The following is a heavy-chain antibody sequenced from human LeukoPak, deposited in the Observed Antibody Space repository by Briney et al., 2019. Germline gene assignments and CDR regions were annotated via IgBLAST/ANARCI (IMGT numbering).Heavy chain of an antibody. D-gene: IGHD2/OR15-2a*01. CDR1: GFTFSSYW. CDR2: IKQDGSEK. CDR3: ARDAVIGAYYYYMDV. V-gene: IGHV3-7*01. Sequence: GGSLRLSCAASGFTFSSYWMSWVRQAPGKGLEWVANIKQDGSEKYYVDSVKGRFTISRDNAKNSPYLQMNSLRAEDTAVYYCARDAVIGAYYYYMDVWGKGTTVTVSS. J-gene: IGHJ6*03.